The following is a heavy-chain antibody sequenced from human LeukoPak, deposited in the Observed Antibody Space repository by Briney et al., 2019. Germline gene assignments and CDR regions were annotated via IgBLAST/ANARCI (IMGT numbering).Heavy chain of an antibody. D-gene: IGHD6-6*01. J-gene: IGHJ4*02. CDR2: IYYSGST. CDR3: ARRGWAARIDY. V-gene: IGHV4-39*07. Sequence: SETLSLTCTVSGGSISSSSYYWGWIRQPPGKGLEWIGSIYYSGSTYYNPSLKSRVTISVDTSKNQFSLKLSSVTAADTAVYYCARRGWAARIDYWGQGTLVTVSS. CDR1: GGSISSSSYY.